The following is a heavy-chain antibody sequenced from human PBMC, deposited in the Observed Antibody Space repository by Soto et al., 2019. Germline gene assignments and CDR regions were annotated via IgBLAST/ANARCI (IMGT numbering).Heavy chain of an antibody. J-gene: IGHJ4*02. Sequence: EVQLVESGGGLVQPGGSLRLSCAVSGFTFGSYWMNWVRLIPGKGLEWVAYIKPDGSATYYVDSVKGRCTISRDNAKNSLYLQMNSLRVEDTSVYYCARAGYCGPGCYYYFDYWCQGTLVTVSS. CDR1: GFTFGSYW. CDR2: IKPDGSAT. D-gene: IGHD2-21*02. CDR3: ARAGYCGPGCYYYFDY. V-gene: IGHV3-7*01.